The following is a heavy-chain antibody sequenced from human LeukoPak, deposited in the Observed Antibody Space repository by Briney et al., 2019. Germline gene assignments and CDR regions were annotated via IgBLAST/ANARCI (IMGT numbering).Heavy chain of an antibody. CDR1: GFTFSSYA. V-gene: IGHV3-30-3*01. CDR2: ISYDGSNK. J-gene: IGHJ4*02. Sequence: PGGSLRLSCAASGFTFSSYAMHWVRQAPGKGLEWVAVISYDGSNKYYADSVKGRFTISRDNSKNTLYLQMNSLRAEDTAVYYCAKGYSGSTVTTPNDYWGQGTLVTVSS. D-gene: IGHD4-11*01. CDR3: AKGYSGSTVTTPNDY.